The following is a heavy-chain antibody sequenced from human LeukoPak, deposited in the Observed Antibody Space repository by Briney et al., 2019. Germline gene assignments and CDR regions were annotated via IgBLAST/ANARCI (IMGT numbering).Heavy chain of an antibody. CDR1: GGSFSGYY. J-gene: IGHJ6*03. D-gene: IGHD6-13*01. Sequence: PSETLSLTCAVYGGSFSGYYWSWIRQPPGKGLEWIGEINHSGSTNYNPSLKSRVTISVDTSKNQFSLKLSSVTAADTAVYYCARRGSSSWGVYYYYYMDVWGKGTTVTISS. CDR3: ARRGSSSWGVYYYYYMDV. CDR2: INHSGST. V-gene: IGHV4-34*01.